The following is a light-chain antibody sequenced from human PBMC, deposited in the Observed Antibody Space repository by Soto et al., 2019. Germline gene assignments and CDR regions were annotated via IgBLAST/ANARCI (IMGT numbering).Light chain of an antibody. CDR2: ATS. CDR3: QQYNSYSIT. CDR1: QGIHSY. V-gene: IGKV1-9*01. Sequence: IQWPKSLSSVSASVGDRDTVDVRGRQGIHSYLAWYQQKPGKVPQTXIYATSNLQSGVPSRFSGSGSGTEFTLTISSLQPDDFATYYCQQYNSYSITFGQGTRLEIK. J-gene: IGKJ5*01.